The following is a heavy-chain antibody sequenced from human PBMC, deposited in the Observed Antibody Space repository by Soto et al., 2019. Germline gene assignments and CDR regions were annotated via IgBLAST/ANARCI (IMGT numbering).Heavy chain of an antibody. CDR2: IYYSGTT. CDR1: GGSIRRYY. Sequence: PSETLSLTCTVSGGSIRRYYWSWIRQPPGKGLEWIGYIYYSGTTNYNPSLKSRVTISVDTSKDQFSLKLSSVTAADTAVYYCARPTLYGDSILDAIDIWGQGTMVTVSS. V-gene: IGHV4-59*08. D-gene: IGHD4-17*01. J-gene: IGHJ3*02. CDR3: ARPTLYGDSILDAIDI.